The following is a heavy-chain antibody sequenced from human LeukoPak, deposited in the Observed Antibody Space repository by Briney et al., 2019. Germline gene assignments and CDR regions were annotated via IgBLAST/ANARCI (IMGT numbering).Heavy chain of an antibody. CDR1: GYSFTSYW. CDR3: ATGHYWNFF. Sequence: GESLQISCRGSGYSFTSYWIGWVRQMPGKGLEWMGIIYPGDSDSRYSPSFLGQVTISSDKSISTAYLQWSSLKASDTAMYYCATGHYWNFFWGQGTLVTVSS. CDR2: IYPGDSDS. V-gene: IGHV5-51*01. D-gene: IGHD1-7*01. J-gene: IGHJ4*02.